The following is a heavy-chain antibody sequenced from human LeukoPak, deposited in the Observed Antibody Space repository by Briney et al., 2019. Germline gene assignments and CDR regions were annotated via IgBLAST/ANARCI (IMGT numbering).Heavy chain of an antibody. CDR2: ISGSGGST. D-gene: IGHD3-22*01. CDR1: GFTFSSYA. J-gene: IGHJ6*02. V-gene: IGHV3-23*01. Sequence: PGGSLRLSCAASGFTFSSYAMSWVRQAPGKGLEWVSAISGSGGSTYYADSVKGRFTISRDNSKNTLYLQMNSLRAEDTAVYYCARDPYYYDSSGYARRGYYYYYGMDVWGQGTAVTVSS. CDR3: ARDPYYYDSSGYARRGYYYYYGMDV.